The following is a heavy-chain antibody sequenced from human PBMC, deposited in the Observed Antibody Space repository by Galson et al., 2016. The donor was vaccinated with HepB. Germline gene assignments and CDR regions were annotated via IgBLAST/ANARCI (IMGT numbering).Heavy chain of an antibody. CDR1: GLTFSRFW. Sequence: SLRLSCAASGLTFSRFWMHWVRQVPGKGLVWVSHINSDGSRADSGGSVKGRFTISRDNAKNTLYLQMDSLGAEDTAVYYCVTYYYDSGGYSYWGQGTLVTVAS. CDR2: INSDGSRA. CDR3: VTYYYDSGGYSY. J-gene: IGHJ4*02. D-gene: IGHD3-22*01. V-gene: IGHV3-74*01.